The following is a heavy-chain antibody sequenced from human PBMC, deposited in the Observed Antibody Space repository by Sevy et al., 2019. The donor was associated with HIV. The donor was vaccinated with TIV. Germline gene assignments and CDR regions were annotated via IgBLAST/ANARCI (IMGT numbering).Heavy chain of an antibody. Sequence: GGSLRLSCAASGFTFNTHVMNWVRQAPGKGLEWVSSISGFGNTYYADSVRGRFTISRDNAKNTLYLQMNSLRADDTAVYYLAKVPNPALESMMEVTVRSLKGFDVWGQGTMVTVSS. J-gene: IGHJ3*01. CDR2: ISGFGNT. CDR3: AKVPNPALESMMEVTVRSLKGFDV. CDR1: GFTFNTHV. V-gene: IGHV3-23*01. D-gene: IGHD3-22*01.